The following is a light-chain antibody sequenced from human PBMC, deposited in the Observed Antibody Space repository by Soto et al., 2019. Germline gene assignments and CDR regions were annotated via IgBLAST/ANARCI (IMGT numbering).Light chain of an antibody. CDR3: PKYDRAPWA. V-gene: IGKV1-27*01. CDR1: QGVGRG. CDR2: AAS. Sequence: QVSKSPSSLSASIEDRVTITCRASQGVGRGLAWYQQKPGKVPTVLIYAASTLQSGVPSRFSGRGSGTDFTLTISSLQREDVATYYCPKYDRAPWAFGQGT. J-gene: IGKJ1*01.